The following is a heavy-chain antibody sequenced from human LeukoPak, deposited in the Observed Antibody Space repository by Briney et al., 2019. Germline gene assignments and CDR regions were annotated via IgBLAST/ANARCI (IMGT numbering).Heavy chain of an antibody. V-gene: IGHV1-69*13. J-gene: IGHJ5*02. CDR3: ARGVADGYNPSVRFDP. D-gene: IGHD5-24*01. Sequence: SVKVSCKASGGTFSSYAISWVRQAPGQGLEWMGGIIPIFGTANYAQKFQGRVTITVDESTSTAYMELSSLRSEDTAVYYCARGVADGYNPSVRFDPWGQGTLVTVSS. CDR1: GGTFSSYA. CDR2: IIPIFGTA.